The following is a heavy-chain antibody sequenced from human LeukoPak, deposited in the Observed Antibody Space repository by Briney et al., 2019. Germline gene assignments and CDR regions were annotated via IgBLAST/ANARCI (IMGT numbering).Heavy chain of an antibody. V-gene: IGHV4-39*01. J-gene: IGHJ4*02. CDR2: SYFSGSN. CDR3: ARRAYGTGFDY. CDR1: GGSISSSPYW. Sequence: PSETLSLTCSVSGGSISSSPYWWGCLRQPPGRGLEWLGTSYFSGSNFYYPSLEGGVTISADTSKNKSSLKLTSVTAADTAVYYCARRAYGTGFDYWGQGTVVTVSS. D-gene: IGHD3/OR15-3a*01.